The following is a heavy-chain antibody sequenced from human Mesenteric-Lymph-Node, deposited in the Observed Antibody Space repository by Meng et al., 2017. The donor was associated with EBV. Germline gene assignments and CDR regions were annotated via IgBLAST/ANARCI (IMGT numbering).Heavy chain of an antibody. J-gene: IGHJ4*02. CDR1: GFTVSDSY. CDR2: IYTGGIT. CDR3: ARDRTSARTYYFDD. V-gene: IGHV3-53*01. Sequence: VGSGVGLIHQGGSLGFAVAASGFTVSDSYMSWVRQRPGKGLEWLSVIYTGGITYYADSVKGRFTISRDDSTNIVYLEMNTLRAEDTALYYCARDRTSARTYYFDDWGQGTLVTVSS. D-gene: IGHD1-14*01.